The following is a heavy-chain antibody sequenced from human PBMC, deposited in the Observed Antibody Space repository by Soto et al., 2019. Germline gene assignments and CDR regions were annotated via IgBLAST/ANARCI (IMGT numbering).Heavy chain of an antibody. D-gene: IGHD2-15*01. CDR1: GYSFTSYW. CDR3: ARPVGYCSGGSCYYYYGMDV. V-gene: IGHV5-10-1*01. J-gene: IGHJ6*02. Sequence: PGESLKISCKGAGYSFTSYWISWVRQMPGKGLEWMGRIDPSDSYTNYSPSFQGHVTISADKSISTAYLQWSSLKASDTAMYYCARPVGYCSGGSCYYYYGMDVWGQGTTVTVSS. CDR2: IDPSDSYT.